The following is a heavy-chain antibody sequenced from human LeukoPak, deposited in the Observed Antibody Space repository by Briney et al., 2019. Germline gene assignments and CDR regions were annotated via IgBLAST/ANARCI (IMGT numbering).Heavy chain of an antibody. Sequence: ASVKVSCKASGFTFTGYYMHWVRQAPGQGLEWMGWINPNSGGTNYAQKFQGRVTMTRDTSIRTAYMELSRLRSDDTAVYYCARDPSDIVVVPAAMYFDYWGQGTLVTVSS. V-gene: IGHV1-2*02. CDR3: ARDPSDIVVVPAAMYFDY. CDR1: GFTFTGYY. J-gene: IGHJ4*02. D-gene: IGHD2-2*01. CDR2: INPNSGGT.